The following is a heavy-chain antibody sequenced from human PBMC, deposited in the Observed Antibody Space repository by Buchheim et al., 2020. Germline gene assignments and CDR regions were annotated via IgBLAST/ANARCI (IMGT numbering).Heavy chain of an antibody. CDR2: IYHTGST. J-gene: IGHJ6*02. V-gene: IGHV4-4*01. CDR1: GGSITSSNW. D-gene: IGHD4-11*01. CDR3: ATTVTMYFWGGMDV. Sequence: QVQLQASGPGLVKPSGTLSLTCAVSGGSITSSNWWSWVRQPPGKGLEWIGEIYHTGSTNYNPSLKSRVTIPVDKSKNQVSMKRSSVTAADTAVYCCATTVTMYFWGGMDVWGQGTT.